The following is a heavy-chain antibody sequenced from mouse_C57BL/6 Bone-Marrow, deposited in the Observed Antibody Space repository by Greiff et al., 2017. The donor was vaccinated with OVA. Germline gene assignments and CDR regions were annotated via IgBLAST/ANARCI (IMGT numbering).Heavy chain of an antibody. D-gene: IGHD1-1*01. Sequence: EVQLQESGAELVRPGASVKLSCTASGFNIKDDYMHWVKQRPEQGLEWIGWNDPENGDTEYASKFQGKATITADTSSNTAYLQLSSLTSEDTAVYYCTTRVTTVVDYYAMDYWGQGTSVTVSS. J-gene: IGHJ4*01. CDR2: NDPENGDT. CDR3: TTRVTTVVDYYAMDY. CDR1: GFNIKDDY. V-gene: IGHV14-4*01.